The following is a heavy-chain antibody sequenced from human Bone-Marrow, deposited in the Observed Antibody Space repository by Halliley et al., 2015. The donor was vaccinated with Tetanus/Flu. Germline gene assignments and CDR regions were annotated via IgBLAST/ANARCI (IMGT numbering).Heavy chain of an antibody. J-gene: IGHJ4*02. CDR2: IGGSGDSST. D-gene: IGHD1-26*01. CDR3: AKGAFSRWEPYYFDH. Sequence: IGGSGDSSTYYTDSVKGRFTISRDTPKNTLYLQLNGLRDEDTAVYHCAKGAFSRWEPYYFDHWGQGILVSVSS. V-gene: IGHV3-23*01.